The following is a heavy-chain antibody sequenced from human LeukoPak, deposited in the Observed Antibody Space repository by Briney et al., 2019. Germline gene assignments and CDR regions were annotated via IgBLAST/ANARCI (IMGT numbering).Heavy chain of an antibody. D-gene: IGHD1-26*01. CDR1: GGSMSNYY. J-gene: IGHJ6*02. CDR3: ARGSGMGAATGNFYYYAMDV. CDR2: IYYSGNT. V-gene: IGHV4-59*01. Sequence: SETLFLICTVSGGSMSNYYWSWIRQPPGKGLEWIGYIYYSGNTNYNPSLKSRVTISVGTSKYQFSLKLRSVTAADTAVYYCARGSGMGAATGNFYYYAMDVWGQGTTVTVSS.